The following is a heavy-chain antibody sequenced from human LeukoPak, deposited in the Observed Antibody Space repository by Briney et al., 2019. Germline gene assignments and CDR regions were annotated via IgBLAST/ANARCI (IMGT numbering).Heavy chain of an antibody. Sequence: GGSLRLSCAASGFTFSSYAMHWVRQAPGKGLEWVAVISYDGSNKYYADSVKGRFTISRDNSKNTLYLQMNSLRAEDTAVYYCAREYCSSTSCTPVFYYWGQGTLVTVSS. D-gene: IGHD2-2*01. CDR1: GFTFSSYA. CDR3: AREYCSSTSCTPVFYY. CDR2: ISYDGSNK. V-gene: IGHV3-30-3*01. J-gene: IGHJ4*02.